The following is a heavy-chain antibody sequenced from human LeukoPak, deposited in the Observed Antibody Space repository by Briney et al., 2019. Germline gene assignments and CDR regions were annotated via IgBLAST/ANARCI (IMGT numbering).Heavy chain of an antibody. Sequence: SAKVSCKASGGTFSSHTVSWARQAPGQGLEWMGGTTPIFGSAEYAQKLQDRLTITTDDSTSTAYMILSSLRSEDTAVYYCARAPFHFDGSGFSMDAFDVWGQGTMVTVSS. CDR1: GGTFSSHT. CDR3: ARAPFHFDGSGFSMDAFDV. CDR2: TTPIFGSA. V-gene: IGHV1-69*05. J-gene: IGHJ3*01. D-gene: IGHD3-22*01.